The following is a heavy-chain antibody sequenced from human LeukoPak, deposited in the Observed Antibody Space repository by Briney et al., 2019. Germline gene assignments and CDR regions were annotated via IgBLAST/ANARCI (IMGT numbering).Heavy chain of an antibody. J-gene: IGHJ3*01. CDR3: ARDGVPAARDL. V-gene: IGHV3-7*01. CDR1: GFTFSRHW. D-gene: IGHD2-2*01. Sequence: GGSLRLSCEASGFTFSRHWLTRVRQAPGKGLEWVGNIDGAGGEKHYVDSVKGRFTISRDNAKTSLYLHMNSLRAEDTAVYYCARDGVPAARDLWGQGTMVIVSS. CDR2: IDGAGGEK.